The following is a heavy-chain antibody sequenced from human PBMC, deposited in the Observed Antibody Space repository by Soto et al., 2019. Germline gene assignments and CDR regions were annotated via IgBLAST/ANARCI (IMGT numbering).Heavy chain of an antibody. CDR2: ISGSGGST. CDR3: ARDFRYRLELYGMDV. D-gene: IGHD1-7*01. CDR1: GFTFSSYA. J-gene: IGHJ6*02. V-gene: IGHV3-23*01. Sequence: GGSLRLSCAASGFTFSSYAMSWVRQAPGKGLEWVSAISGSGGSTYYADSVKGRFTISRDNSKNTLYLQMNSLRAEDTAVYYCARDFRYRLELYGMDVWGQGTTVTVSS.